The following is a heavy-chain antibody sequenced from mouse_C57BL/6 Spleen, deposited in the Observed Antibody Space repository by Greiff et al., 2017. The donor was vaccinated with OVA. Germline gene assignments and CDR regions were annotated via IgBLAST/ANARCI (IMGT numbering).Heavy chain of an antibody. CDR2: IYPGGGYT. CDR1: GYTFTNYW. Sequence: VQLQQSGAELVRPGTSVKISCKASGYTFTNYWIGWAKQRPGHGLEWIGDIYPGGGYTNYNEKFKGKATLTADKSSSTAYMQFSSLTSEDSAIYYCARRGEYYYDYWGQGTTLTVSS. CDR3: ARRGEYYYDY. V-gene: IGHV1-63*01. J-gene: IGHJ2*01.